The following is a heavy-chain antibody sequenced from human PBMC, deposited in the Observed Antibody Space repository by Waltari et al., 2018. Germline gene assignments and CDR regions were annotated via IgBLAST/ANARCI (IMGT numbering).Heavy chain of an antibody. CDR1: GYTFTSYY. V-gene: IGHV1-46*01. CDR2: INPSGGST. D-gene: IGHD5-12*01. J-gene: IGHJ4*02. CDR3: ARDGLGYSGYDSFDY. Sequence: QVQLVQSGAEVKKPGASVKVSCKASGYTFTSYYMHWVRQAPGQGLEWMGIINPSGGSTSYAQKFQGRVTMTRDTSTSTVYMELSSLRSEDTAVYYCARDGLGYSGYDSFDYWGQGTLVTVSS.